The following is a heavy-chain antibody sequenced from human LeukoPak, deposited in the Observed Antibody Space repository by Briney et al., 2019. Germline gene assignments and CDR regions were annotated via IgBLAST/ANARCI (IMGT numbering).Heavy chain of an antibody. Sequence: GASVKVSCKASGYTFTGYYMDWVRQAPRQGLEWMGWINPNSGGTNYAQKFQGRVTMTRDTSISTAYMELSRLRSDDTAVYYCARDPLPNPHCTNGVCYIDYWGQGTLVTVSS. J-gene: IGHJ4*02. V-gene: IGHV1-2*02. D-gene: IGHD2-8*01. CDR2: INPNSGGT. CDR3: ARDPLPNPHCTNGVCYIDY. CDR1: GYTFTGYY.